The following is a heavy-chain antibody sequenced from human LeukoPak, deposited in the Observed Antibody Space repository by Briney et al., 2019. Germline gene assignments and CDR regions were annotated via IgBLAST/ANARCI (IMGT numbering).Heavy chain of an antibody. J-gene: IGHJ4*02. CDR3: ATGPLGGDYFFR. CDR1: GYTLTELS. V-gene: IGHV1-24*01. CDR2: FDPEEGET. Sequence: GASVKVSCKVSGYTLTELSMHWVRQAPGKGLEWMGGFDPEEGETIYAQKFQGRVTMTEDTSTDTAYMELSSLRSEDTAVYYCATGPLGGDYFFRWGQGTLVTVSS. D-gene: IGHD4-17*01.